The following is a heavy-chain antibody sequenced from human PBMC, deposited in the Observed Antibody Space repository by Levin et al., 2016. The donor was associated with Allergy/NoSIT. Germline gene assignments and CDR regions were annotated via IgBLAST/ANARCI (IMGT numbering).Heavy chain of an antibody. CDR1: GFTFSNYA. V-gene: IGHV3-23*01. CDR3: AKAYYLGSGSNHKHFDN. Sequence: GGSLRLSCAASGFTFSNYAMSWVRQAPGKGLEWVSAISGDGGGTYYADSVKGRFTISRDNSKNTLSLQMNSLRAEDTAVYYCAKAYYLGSGSNHKHFDNWGQGTLVTVSS. D-gene: IGHD3-10*01. CDR2: ISGDGGGT. J-gene: IGHJ4*02.